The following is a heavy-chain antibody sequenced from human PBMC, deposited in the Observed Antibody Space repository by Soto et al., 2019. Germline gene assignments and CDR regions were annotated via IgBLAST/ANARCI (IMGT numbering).Heavy chain of an antibody. CDR2: IYYSGST. J-gene: IGHJ4*02. D-gene: IGHD2-15*01. V-gene: IGHV4-39*01. CDR3: ARRHCSGGSCYFYFDY. CDR1: GGSISSSSYY. Sequence: SETLSLTCTVSGGSISSSSYYWGWIRQPPGKGLEWIGSIYYSGSTYYNPSLKSRVTISVDTSKNQFSLKLSSVTAADTAVYYCARRHCSGGSCYFYFDYLGQGTLVTVSS.